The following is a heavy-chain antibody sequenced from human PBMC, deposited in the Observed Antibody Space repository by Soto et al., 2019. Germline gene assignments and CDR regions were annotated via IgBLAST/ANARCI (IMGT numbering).Heavy chain of an antibody. V-gene: IGHV4-39*01. CDR1: AGSMRRSSYY. CDR3: AIFITIFGVTGVGARFDT. J-gene: IGHJ5*02. Sequence: PETLRVTCTVSAGSMRRSSYYGGWIRQPPGKGLEWIGSIYYSGSTYYNPSLKSRVTISVDTSKNQFSLKLSSVTAADTAVYYCAIFITIFGVTGVGARFDTWGQGPLVT. D-gene: IGHD3-3*01. CDR2: IYYSGST.